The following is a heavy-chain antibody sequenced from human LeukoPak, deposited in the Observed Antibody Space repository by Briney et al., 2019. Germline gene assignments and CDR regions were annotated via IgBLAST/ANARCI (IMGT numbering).Heavy chain of an antibody. Sequence: GGSLRLSCAASGFTFSSYAMHWVRQAPGKGLEWVAVISYDGSNKYYADSVKGRFTISRDNSKNTLYLQMNSLRAEDTAVYYCARVRDCGGDCYPGWYFDLWGRGTLVTVSS. D-gene: IGHD2-21*02. CDR2: ISYDGSNK. V-gene: IGHV3-30-3*01. J-gene: IGHJ2*01. CDR3: ARVRDCGGDCYPGWYFDL. CDR1: GFTFSSYA.